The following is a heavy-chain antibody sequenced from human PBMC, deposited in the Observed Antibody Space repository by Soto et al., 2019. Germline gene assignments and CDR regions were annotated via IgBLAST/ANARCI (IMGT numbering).Heavy chain of an antibody. CDR3: ARLDCSGYYYYYGMDV. D-gene: IGHD2-15*01. Sequence: GESLKISFKGSGYSFTSYLISWVRQMPGKGLEWMGRIDPSDSYTNYSPSFQGHVTISADKSISTAYLQWSSLKASDTAMYYCARLDCSGYYYYYGMDVRGQGTTVTVSS. CDR1: GYSFTSYL. J-gene: IGHJ6*02. CDR2: IDPSDSYT. V-gene: IGHV5-10-1*01.